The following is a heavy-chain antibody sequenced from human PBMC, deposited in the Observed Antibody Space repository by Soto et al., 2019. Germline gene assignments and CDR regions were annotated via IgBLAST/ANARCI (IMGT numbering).Heavy chain of an antibody. D-gene: IGHD3-16*01. Sequence: PGESPKISCQGSGYSFTTYWIVWVRQMPGKGLECMGIIYPGDSDTRYSPSFQGQVTISADKSISTAYLQCSSLKASDTAMYYCARLSIMDYGMDVVGQGTTVTVYS. CDR3: ARLSIMDYGMDV. J-gene: IGHJ6*02. V-gene: IGHV5-51*01. CDR2: IYPGDSDT. CDR1: GYSFTTYW.